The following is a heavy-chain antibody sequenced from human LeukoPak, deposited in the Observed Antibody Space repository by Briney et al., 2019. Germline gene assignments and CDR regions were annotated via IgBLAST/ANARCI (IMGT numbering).Heavy chain of an antibody. J-gene: IGHJ4*02. V-gene: IGHV4-34*01. Sequence: SETLSLTCAVYSGSLSNYYWSWIRQSPDKGLVWIGEINHNGGTNYNPSLKSRVTISVDTSKNQVSLKLSSVTAADTAMYYCARLRKQWLAHTEYYFDYWGQGTLVTVSS. CDR3: ARLRKQWLAHTEYYFDY. CDR1: SGSLSNYY. CDR2: INHNGGT. D-gene: IGHD6-19*01.